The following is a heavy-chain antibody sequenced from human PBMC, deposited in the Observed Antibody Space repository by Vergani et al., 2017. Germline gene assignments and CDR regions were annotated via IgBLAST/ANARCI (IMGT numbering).Heavy chain of an antibody. D-gene: IGHD3-22*01. CDR1: GGSISSSNW. CDR2: INHSGST. J-gene: IGHJ4*02. V-gene: IGHV4-4*02. CDR3: ARGKNYYDKYFDY. Sequence: QVQLQESGPGLVKPSGTLSLTCAVSGGSISSSNWWSWVRQPPGKGLEWIGEINHSGSTNYNPSLKSRVTISVDTSKNQFSLKLSSVTAADTAVYYCARGKNYYDKYFDYWGQGTLVTVSS.